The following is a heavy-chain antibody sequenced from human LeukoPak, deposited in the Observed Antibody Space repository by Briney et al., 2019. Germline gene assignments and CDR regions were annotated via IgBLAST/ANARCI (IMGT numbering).Heavy chain of an antibody. D-gene: IGHD3-3*01. Sequence: GASVQVSCKASGYTFTSYYMHWLRQAPGQGLEGMGIINPNECNTSYAQKFQGRVTITRDTSTSTVYMELSSLRSEDTAVYYCARDRPLESYDYWGQGTLVTVSS. CDR1: GYTFTSYY. J-gene: IGHJ4*02. V-gene: IGHV1-46*01. CDR3: ARDRPLESYDY. CDR2: INPNECNT.